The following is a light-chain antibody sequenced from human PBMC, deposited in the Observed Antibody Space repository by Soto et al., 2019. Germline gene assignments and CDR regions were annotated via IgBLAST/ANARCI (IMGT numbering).Light chain of an antibody. Sequence: DIQLTQSPSSLSASVGDRVTITCRASQTISSWLAWYQQKPGKAPKLLIYAASSLQSGVPSRFSGSGSGTEFTLTISSLQSEDLAVYYCQQYNNWPPWTFGQGTKVDIK. CDR2: AAS. CDR1: QTISSW. CDR3: QQYNNWPPWT. J-gene: IGKJ1*01. V-gene: IGKV1-5*01.